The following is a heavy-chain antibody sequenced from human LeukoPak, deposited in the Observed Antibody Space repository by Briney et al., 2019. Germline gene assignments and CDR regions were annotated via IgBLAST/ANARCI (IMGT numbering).Heavy chain of an antibody. CDR1: GGSISSYY. D-gene: IGHD3-10*01. Sequence: PSETLSLTCTVSGGSISSYYWSWIRQPAGPGPERIGRIYTSGSTNYNPSLKSRVTISVDTSKNQFSLKLSSVTAADTAVYYCARGPMVRGVSSDYFDYWGQGTLVTVSS. CDR2: IYTSGST. J-gene: IGHJ4*02. CDR3: ARGPMVRGVSSDYFDY. V-gene: IGHV4-4*07.